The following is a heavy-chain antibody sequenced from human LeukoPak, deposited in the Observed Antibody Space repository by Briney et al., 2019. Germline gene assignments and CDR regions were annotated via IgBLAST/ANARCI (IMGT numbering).Heavy chain of an antibody. D-gene: IGHD6-19*01. Sequence: SETLSLTCTVSGGSVSSGGYYWSWIRQPPGKGLEWIGYIYYSGSTNYNPSLKSRVTISVDTSKNQFSLKLSSVTAADTAVYYCARDQRGIAVAGPFDYWGQGTLVTVSS. J-gene: IGHJ4*02. CDR1: GGSVSSGGYY. CDR2: IYYSGST. CDR3: ARDQRGIAVAGPFDY. V-gene: IGHV4-61*08.